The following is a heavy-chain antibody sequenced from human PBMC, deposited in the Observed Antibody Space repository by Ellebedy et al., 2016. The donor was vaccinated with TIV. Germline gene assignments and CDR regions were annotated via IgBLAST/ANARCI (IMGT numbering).Heavy chain of an antibody. V-gene: IGHV2-5*02. D-gene: IGHD5-12*01. CDR2: IYWDDDK. CDR1: GFSLSTSGVG. CDR3: AHRRYSGYDDGPEVAFDI. Sequence: SGPTLVXPTQTLTLTCTFSGFSLSTSGVGVGWIRQPPGKALEWLALIYWDDDKRYSPSLKSRLTITKDTSKNQVVLTMTNMDPVDTATYYCAHRRYSGYDDGPEVAFDIWGQGTMVTVSS. J-gene: IGHJ3*02.